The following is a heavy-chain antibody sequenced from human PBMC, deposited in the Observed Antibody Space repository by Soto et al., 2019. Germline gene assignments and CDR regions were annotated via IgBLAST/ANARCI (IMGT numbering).Heavy chain of an antibody. CDR2: LYQSGSN. Sequence: PLSLTCAVSGGVFSRYYWCWIRANPRKCLESTRYLYQSGSNYDTPSLKSRVTITVDTSKNQFSLKLSSLTAADTAVYYCASAFSLAPQIGWGQRTLVPVCS. CDR3: ASAFSLAPQIG. D-gene: IGHD3-10*01. V-gene: IGHV4-31*11. J-gene: IGHJ4*02. CDR1: GGVFSRYY.